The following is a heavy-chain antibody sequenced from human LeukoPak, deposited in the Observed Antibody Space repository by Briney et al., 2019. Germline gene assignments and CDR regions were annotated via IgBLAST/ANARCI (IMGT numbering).Heavy chain of an antibody. D-gene: IGHD4-11*01. CDR3: AKGSNPIYYYYYYMDV. V-gene: IGHV3-23*01. CDR1: GFTFSSYA. Sequence: GGSLRLSCAASGFTFSSYAMSWVRQAPGKGLEWVSAISGSGGSTYYADCVKGRFTISRDNSKNTLYLQMNSLRAEDTAVYYCAKGSNPIYYYYYYMDVWGKGTTVTVSS. J-gene: IGHJ6*03. CDR2: ISGSGGST.